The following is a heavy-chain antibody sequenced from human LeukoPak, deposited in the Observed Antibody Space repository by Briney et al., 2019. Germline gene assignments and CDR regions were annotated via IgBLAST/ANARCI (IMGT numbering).Heavy chain of an antibody. D-gene: IGHD3-22*01. CDR2: IYYSGST. Sequence: SETLSLTCTVSGGSISHYYWSWIRQPPGKGLEWIGYIYYSGSTNYNPSLKSRVTISVDTSKDQFSLKLSSVTAADTAVYYCARGYYDSSGYLISYNWFDPWGQGTLVTVSS. CDR3: ARGYYDSSGYLISYNWFDP. V-gene: IGHV4-59*01. J-gene: IGHJ5*02. CDR1: GGSISHYY.